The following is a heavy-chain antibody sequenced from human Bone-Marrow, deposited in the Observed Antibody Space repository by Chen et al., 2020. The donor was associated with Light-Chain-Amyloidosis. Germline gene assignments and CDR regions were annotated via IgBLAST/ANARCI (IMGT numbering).Heavy chain of an antibody. CDR3: ARDHVDSDSSGYYYHGAFDI. D-gene: IGHD3-22*01. CDR2: IYRNGNA. Sequence: QVHLQESGPGLVKPSETLSLTCIVSGYSMNDAYYWGWFRQTPEKGLEWIGSIYRNGNAHCTPSLKSRVTISIDTSTNHFSLQLNSVTAADTAVYYCARDHVDSDSSGYYYHGAFDIWGQGTVVTVSS. V-gene: IGHV4-38-2*02. J-gene: IGHJ3*02. CDR1: GYSMNDAYY.